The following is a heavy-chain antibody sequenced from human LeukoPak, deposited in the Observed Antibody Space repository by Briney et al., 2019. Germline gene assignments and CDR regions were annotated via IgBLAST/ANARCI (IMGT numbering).Heavy chain of an antibody. CDR1: GFTFSSYS. Sequence: GGSLRLTCPASGFTFSSYSMNWVRQAPGKGLEWVSSISSSSSYIYYADSVKGRFTISRDNAKNSLYLQMNSLRAEDTAVYYCARDYDDVPFDYWGQGTLVTVSS. CDR2: ISSSSSYI. CDR3: ARDYDDVPFDY. D-gene: IGHD3-3*01. V-gene: IGHV3-21*01. J-gene: IGHJ4*02.